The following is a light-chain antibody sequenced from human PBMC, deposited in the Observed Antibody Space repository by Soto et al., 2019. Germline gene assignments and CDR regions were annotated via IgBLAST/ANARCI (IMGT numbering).Light chain of an antibody. CDR3: QQYSDSPPT. J-gene: IGKJ1*01. CDR2: DTS. V-gene: IGKV3D-15*01. Sequence: EIVMTPSPATLSVSPGGRATLSCRASQSISDTLAWYQQKPGQAPRLLIYDTSYRATGIPARFSGSGSGTDFTLTISSLEPEDFAMYYCQQYSDSPPTFGQGTKVDIK. CDR1: QSISDT.